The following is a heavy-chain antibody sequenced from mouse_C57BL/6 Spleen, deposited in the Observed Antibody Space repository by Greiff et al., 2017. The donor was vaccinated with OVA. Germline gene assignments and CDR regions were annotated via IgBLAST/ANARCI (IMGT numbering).Heavy chain of an antibody. D-gene: IGHD1-1*01. V-gene: IGHV1-55*01. Sequence: QVQLQQPGAELVKPGASVKMSCKASGYTFTSYWITWVKQRPGQGLEWIGDIYPGSGSTNYNEKFKSKATLTVDTSSSTAYMQLSSLTSEDPAVYYCARTILTMGAMDYWGQGTSVTVSS. CDR2: IYPGSGST. CDR3: ARTILTMGAMDY. J-gene: IGHJ4*01. CDR1: GYTFTSYW.